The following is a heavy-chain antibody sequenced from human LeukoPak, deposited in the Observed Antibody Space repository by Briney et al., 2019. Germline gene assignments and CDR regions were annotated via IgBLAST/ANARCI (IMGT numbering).Heavy chain of an antibody. J-gene: IGHJ4*02. CDR1: GFTFSSYA. D-gene: IGHD1-14*01. V-gene: IGHV3-30*04. CDR2: ISYDGSNK. Sequence: SLRLSCAASGFTFSSYAMHWVRQAPGKGLEWVAVISYDGSNKYYADSVKGRFTISRDNSKNTLYLQMNSLRAEDTAVYYCAKPARTDYADYWGQGTLVTVSS. CDR3: AKPARTDYADY.